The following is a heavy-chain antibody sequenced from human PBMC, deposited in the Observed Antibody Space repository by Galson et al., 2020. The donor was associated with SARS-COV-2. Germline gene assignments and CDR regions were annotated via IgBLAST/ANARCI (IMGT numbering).Heavy chain of an antibody. CDR2: VDPNTGGT. D-gene: IGHD5-18*01. Sequence: ASVKVSCKASGYIFTDYYIHWIRQAPGQGLECMGWVDPNTGGTNYAQRFQGRVTMTRDTSIKTAYMELSGLTSDDTAVYYCARGDTGYSFYWGQGTLVTVSS. CDR1: GYIFTDYY. CDR3: ARGDTGYSFY. J-gene: IGHJ4*02. V-gene: IGHV1-2*02.